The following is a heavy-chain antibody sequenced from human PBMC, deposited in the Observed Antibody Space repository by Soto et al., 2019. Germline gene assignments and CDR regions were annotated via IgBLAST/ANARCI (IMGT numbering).Heavy chain of an antibody. V-gene: IGHV3-30*18. CDR3: AKGGSWSGDN. CDR1: GLTISNYG. CDR2: ISHDGSNK. D-gene: IGHD3-3*01. Sequence: QVQLVESGGGVVQPGRSLRLSCAASGLTISNYGMHWVRQAPGKGLEWVAVISHDGSNKYYADSVKGRFTISRDNSKNTLYLRRNSLYADDTAVYYGAKGGSWSGDNWGQGNLVTVSS. J-gene: IGHJ4*02.